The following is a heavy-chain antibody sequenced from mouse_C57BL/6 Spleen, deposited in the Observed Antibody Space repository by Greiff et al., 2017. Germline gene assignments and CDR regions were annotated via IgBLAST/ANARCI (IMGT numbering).Heavy chain of an antibody. J-gene: IGHJ2*01. CDR3: AGSDTTVVVDFDY. V-gene: IGHV1-72*01. Sequence: VQLQQPGAELVKPGASVKLSCTASGYTFTSYWMHWVKQRPGRGLEWIGRIDPNSGGTKYNEKFKSKATLTVDDPSITAYMQLSSLTSEDSAVYYCAGSDTTVVVDFDYWGQGTTLTVSS. CDR1: GYTFTSYW. D-gene: IGHD1-1*01. CDR2: IDPNSGGT.